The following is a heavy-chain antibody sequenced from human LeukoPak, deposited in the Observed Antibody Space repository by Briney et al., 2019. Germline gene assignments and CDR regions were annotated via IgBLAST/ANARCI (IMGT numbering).Heavy chain of an antibody. D-gene: IGHD3-9*01. V-gene: IGHV4-34*01. J-gene: IGHJ5*02. CDR3: AREDYDILTGAVGWFDP. Sequence: SETLSLTCAVYGGSFSGYYWSWIRQPPGKGLEWIGEINHSGSTNYNPSLKSRVTISVDTSKNQSSLKLSSVTAADTAVYYCAREDYDILTGAVGWFDPWGQGTLVTVSS. CDR2: INHSGST. CDR1: GGSFSGYY.